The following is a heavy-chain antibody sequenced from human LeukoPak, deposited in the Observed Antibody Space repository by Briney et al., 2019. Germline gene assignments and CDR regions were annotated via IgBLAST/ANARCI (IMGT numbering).Heavy chain of an antibody. Sequence: GGSLRLSWAASDFNFNYYARSWVRQAPGKGLEWVSGISDNEGRAYYTDSVKGRFTISRDRTKNTVYLQMHNLRADDTAVYFFASLDSVIPYRGQRTLVTVSS. CDR3: ASLDSVIPY. V-gene: IGHV3-23*01. CDR2: ISDNEGRA. D-gene: IGHD3-16*02. J-gene: IGHJ4*02. CDR1: DFNFNYYA.